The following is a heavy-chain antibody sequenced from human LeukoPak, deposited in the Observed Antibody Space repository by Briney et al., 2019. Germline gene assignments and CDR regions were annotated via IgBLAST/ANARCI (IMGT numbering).Heavy chain of an antibody. V-gene: IGHV4-61*02. D-gene: IGHD6-19*01. CDR2: IYTSGST. CDR1: GGSISSGSYY. Sequence: PSQTLSLTCTVSGGSISSGSYYWSWIRQPAGKGLEWIGRIYTSGSTNYNPSLKSRVTMSVDTSKNQFSLKLSSVTAADTAVYYCARQLWYSSGWYAFDIWGQGTMVTVSS. CDR3: ARQLWYSSGWYAFDI. J-gene: IGHJ3*02.